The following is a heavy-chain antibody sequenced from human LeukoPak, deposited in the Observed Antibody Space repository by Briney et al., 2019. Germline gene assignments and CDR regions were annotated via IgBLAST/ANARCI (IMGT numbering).Heavy chain of an antibody. CDR2: ISSSSSYI. CDR3: AKAESSNWYWYFDL. V-gene: IGHV3-21*04. Sequence: GGSLRLSCAASGFTFSSYSMNWVRQAPGKGLEWVSSISSSSSYIYYADSVKGRFTISRDNSKNTLYLQMNILRAEDTAVYYCAKAESSNWYWYFDLWGRGTLVTVSS. D-gene: IGHD6-13*01. CDR1: GFTFSSYS. J-gene: IGHJ2*01.